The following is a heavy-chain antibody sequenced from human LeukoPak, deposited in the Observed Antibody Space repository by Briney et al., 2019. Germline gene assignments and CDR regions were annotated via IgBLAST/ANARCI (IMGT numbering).Heavy chain of an antibody. Sequence: GASVKVSRKASGGTFSSYAISWVRQAPGQGLEWMGGIIPIFGTANYAQKFQGRVTITTDESTSTAYMEPSSLRSEDTAVYYCARGNCSSTSCYGYYYYYYMDVWGKGTTVTVSS. D-gene: IGHD2-2*01. V-gene: IGHV1-69*05. CDR3: ARGNCSSTSCYGYYYYYYMDV. J-gene: IGHJ6*03. CDR1: GGTFSSYA. CDR2: IIPIFGTA.